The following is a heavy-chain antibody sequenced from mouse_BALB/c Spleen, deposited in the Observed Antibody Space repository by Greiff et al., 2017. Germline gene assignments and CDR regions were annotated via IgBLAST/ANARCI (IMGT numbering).Heavy chain of an antibody. J-gene: IGHJ2*01. D-gene: IGHD2-4*01. CDR3: ARDGQSTMITTYGY. CDR2: ISSGGST. V-gene: IGHV5-6-5*01. Sequence: EVKVEESGGGLVKPGGSLKLSCAASGFTFSSYAMSWVRQTPEKRLEWVASISSGGSTYYPDSVKGRFTISRDNARNILYLQMSSLRSEDTAMYYCARDGQSTMITTYGYWGQGTTLTVSS. CDR1: GFTFSSYA.